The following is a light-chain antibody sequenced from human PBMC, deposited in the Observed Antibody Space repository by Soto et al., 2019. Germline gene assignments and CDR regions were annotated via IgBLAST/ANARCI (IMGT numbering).Light chain of an antibody. CDR2: EVS. CDR1: SSDVGGYNY. Sequence: QSALTQPPSASGSPGQSVTISCTGTSSDVGGYNYVSWYQQHPGKAPKLMIYEVSKRPSGVPDRFSGSKSGNTASLTVSGXQAEDXXXYYCSSYAGSLYVFGTGTKVTVL. V-gene: IGLV2-8*01. J-gene: IGLJ1*01. CDR3: SSYAGSLYV.